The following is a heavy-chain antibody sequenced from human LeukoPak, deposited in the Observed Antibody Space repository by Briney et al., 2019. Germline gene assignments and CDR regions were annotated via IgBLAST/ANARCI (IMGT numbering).Heavy chain of an antibody. Sequence: SETLSLTCAVYGGSFSGYYWSWIRQPPGKGLEWIGEINHSGSTNYNPSLKSRVTISVDTSKNQFSLKLSSVTAADTAVYYCARAGIVASLFDYWGQGTLVTVSS. D-gene: IGHD5-12*01. V-gene: IGHV4-34*01. J-gene: IGHJ4*02. CDR2: INHSGST. CDR3: ARAGIVASLFDY. CDR1: GGSFSGYY.